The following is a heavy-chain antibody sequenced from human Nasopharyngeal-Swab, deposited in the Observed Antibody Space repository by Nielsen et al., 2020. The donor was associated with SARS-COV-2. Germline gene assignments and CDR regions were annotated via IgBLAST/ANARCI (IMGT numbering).Heavy chain of an antibody. J-gene: IGHJ6*02. Sequence: WVGQAPGQGLEWMRRINPNSGGTNYAQKFQGRVTMTRDTSISTAYMELSRLRSDDTAVYYCARVGPSGYYYGMDVWGQGTTVTVSS. CDR3: ARVGPSGYYYGMDV. D-gene: IGHD6-25*01. CDR2: INPNSGGT. V-gene: IGHV1-2*06.